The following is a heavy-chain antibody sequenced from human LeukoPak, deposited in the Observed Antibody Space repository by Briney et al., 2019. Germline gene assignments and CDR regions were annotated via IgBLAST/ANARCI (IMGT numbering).Heavy chain of an antibody. D-gene: IGHD3-9*01. V-gene: IGHV4-59*12. Sequence: SETLSLTCTVSGGSISSYYWSWIRQPPGKGLEWIGYIYYSGSTNYNPSLKSRVTISVDTSKNQFSLKLSSVTAADTAVYYCARASAIRYFDWLPFDYWGQGTLVTVSS. CDR1: GGSISSYY. CDR3: ARASAIRYFDWLPFDY. CDR2: IYYSGST. J-gene: IGHJ4*02.